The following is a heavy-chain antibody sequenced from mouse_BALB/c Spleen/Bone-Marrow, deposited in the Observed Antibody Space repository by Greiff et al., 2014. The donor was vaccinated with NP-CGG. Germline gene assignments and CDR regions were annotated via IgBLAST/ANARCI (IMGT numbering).Heavy chain of an antibody. CDR2: INPNSGGT. CDR1: GYSFTGYT. J-gene: IGHJ2*01. V-gene: IGHV1-18*01. Sequence: EVQLQQSGPELVMPGASMKISCKASGYSFTGYTMNCVKQSHGKNLEWIGLINPNSGGTSYNQKFKGKATLNVDKSSSTAYMELLSLTSEDSAVYYCARTAYFYGRGYFDYWGQGTTLTVSS. CDR3: ARTAYFYGRGYFDY. D-gene: IGHD1-1*01.